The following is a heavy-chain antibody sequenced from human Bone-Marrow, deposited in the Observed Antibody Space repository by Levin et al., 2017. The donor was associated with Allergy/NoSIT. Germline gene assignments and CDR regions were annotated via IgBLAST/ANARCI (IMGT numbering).Heavy chain of an antibody. CDR2: ITSSGDDV. J-gene: IGHJ4*02. D-gene: IGHD6-25*01. CDR3: ARGSAAITD. CDR1: GVTYGDYY. Sequence: GESLKISCAVSGVTYGDYYVTWVRQAPGKGLEWISYITSSGDDVYYADSVKGRFTVSRDNAKNSVFLQMNSLRVDDTAVYYCARGSAAITDWGQGTLVTVSS. V-gene: IGHV3-11*01.